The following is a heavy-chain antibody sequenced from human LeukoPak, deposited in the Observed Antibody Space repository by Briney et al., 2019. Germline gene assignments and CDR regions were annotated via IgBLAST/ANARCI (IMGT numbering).Heavy chain of an antibody. V-gene: IGHV3-30*05. Sequence: PGGSLRLSCAASGFTFSSYSMNWVRQAPGKGLEWVAVISYDGSNKYYADSVEGRFTISRDNSKNTLYLQMNSLRAEDTAVYYCARVYRSMGSSRTMALDYWGQGTLVTVSS. CDR1: GFTFSSYS. J-gene: IGHJ4*02. CDR3: ARVYRSMGSSRTMALDY. CDR2: ISYDGSNK. D-gene: IGHD1-26*01.